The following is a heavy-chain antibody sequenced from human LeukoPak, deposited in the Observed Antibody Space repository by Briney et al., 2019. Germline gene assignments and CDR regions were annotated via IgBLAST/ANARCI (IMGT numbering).Heavy chain of an antibody. Sequence: PSETLSLTCTVSGGSISSYYWSWIRQPPGKGLEWIGYIYYSGSTNYNPSLKSRVTISVDTSKNQFSLKLSSVTAADTAVYYCARGDGMDSSSWYGWFDPWGQGTLVTVSS. CDR2: IYYSGST. D-gene: IGHD6-13*01. J-gene: IGHJ5*02. CDR3: ARGDGMDSSSWYGWFDP. V-gene: IGHV4-59*01. CDR1: GGSISSYY.